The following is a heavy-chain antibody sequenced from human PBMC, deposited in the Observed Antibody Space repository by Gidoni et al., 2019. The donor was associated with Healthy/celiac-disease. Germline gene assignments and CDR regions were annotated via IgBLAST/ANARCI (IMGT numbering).Heavy chain of an antibody. Sequence: EVQLLESGGGLVQPGGSLRLSCAASGFTFSSYAMSWVRQAPGKGLEWVSAISGSGGSTYYADSVKGRFTISRDNSKNTLYLQMNSLRAEDTAVYYCAKVGSGGIVVVPAIDYWGQGTLVTVSS. CDR3: AKVGSGGIVVVPAIDY. CDR2: ISGSGGST. CDR1: GFTFSSYA. V-gene: IGHV3-23*01. D-gene: IGHD2-2*01. J-gene: IGHJ4*02.